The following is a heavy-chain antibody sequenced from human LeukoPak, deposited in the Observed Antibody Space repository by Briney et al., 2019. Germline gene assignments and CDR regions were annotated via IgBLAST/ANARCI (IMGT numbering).Heavy chain of an antibody. CDR1: GYTFTDYY. J-gene: IGHJ6*02. CDR3: ARDGSLDV. Sequence: ASVKVSCKASGYTFTDYYMHWVRQAPGQGLEWMGWINPNSGGTNYAQKFQGRVTLTRDTSISTVYMEVSRLRSDDTAVYYCARDGSLDVWGQGTTVTASS. CDR2: INPNSGGT. D-gene: IGHD1-26*01. V-gene: IGHV1-2*02.